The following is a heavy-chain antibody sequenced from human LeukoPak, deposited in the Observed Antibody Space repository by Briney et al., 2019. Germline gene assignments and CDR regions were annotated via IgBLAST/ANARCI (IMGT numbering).Heavy chain of an antibody. V-gene: IGHV4-39*07. CDR1: GGSISSSSYY. CDR3: ARVQAGANPYYYYYYMDV. CDR2: IYYSGST. Sequence: PSETLSLTCTVSGGSISSSSYYWGWIRQPPGKGLEWIGSIYYSGSTYYNPSLKSRVTISVDTSKNQFSLKLSSVTAADTAVYYCARVQAGANPYYYYYYMDVWGKGTTVTVSS. D-gene: IGHD1-26*01. J-gene: IGHJ6*03.